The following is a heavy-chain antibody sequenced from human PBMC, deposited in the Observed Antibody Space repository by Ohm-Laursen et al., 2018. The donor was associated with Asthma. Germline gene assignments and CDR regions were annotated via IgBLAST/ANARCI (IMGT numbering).Heavy chain of an antibody. V-gene: IGHV3-13*05. CDR2: IGTAGDP. Sequence: GSLRLSCAASGFTFSSYDMHWVRQATGKGLEWVSAIGTAGDPYYPGSVKGRFTISRENAKSSLYLQMNSLRAGDTAVYYCARAASRYYDSSGYHNYGMDVWGQGTTVTVSS. D-gene: IGHD3-22*01. J-gene: IGHJ6*02. CDR3: ARAASRYYDSSGYHNYGMDV. CDR1: GFTFSSYD.